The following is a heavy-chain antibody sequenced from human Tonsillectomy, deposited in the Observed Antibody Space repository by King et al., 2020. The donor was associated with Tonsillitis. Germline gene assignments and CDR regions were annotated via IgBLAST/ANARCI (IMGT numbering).Heavy chain of an antibody. V-gene: IGHV3-21*01. J-gene: IGHJ6*02. CDR3: ARDRYYDILTGYPYGIDV. CDR1: GFTFSNSN. Sequence: VQLVESGGGLVKPGGSLRLSCAASGFTFSNSNMSWVRQAPGRGLEWVSSIGSSGSYIYDADSVKGRFTISRDNAQNSLYLQMHSLRAEDTAVYYCARDRYYDILTGYPYGIDVWGQGTTVTVSS. CDR2: IGSSGSYI. D-gene: IGHD3-9*01.